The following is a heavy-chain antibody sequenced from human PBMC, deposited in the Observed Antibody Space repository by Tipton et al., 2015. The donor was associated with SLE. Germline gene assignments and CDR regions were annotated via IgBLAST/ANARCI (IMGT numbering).Heavy chain of an antibody. CDR3: ARHLYYYDSSSFDY. V-gene: IGHV4-59*01. J-gene: IGHJ4*02. CDR1: GGSMRSYY. CDR2: IYYSGST. Sequence: TLSLTCTVSGGSMRSYYWSWIRQPPGKGLEWIGYIYYSGSTNYNPSLRSRVTISVDTSKNQFSLKLSSVTAADTAIYYCARHLYYYDSSSFDYWGQGTLVTVSS. D-gene: IGHD3-22*01.